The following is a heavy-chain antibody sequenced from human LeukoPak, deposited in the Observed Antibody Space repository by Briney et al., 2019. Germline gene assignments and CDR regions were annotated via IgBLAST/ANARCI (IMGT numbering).Heavy chain of an antibody. CDR3: ARGYCSSTSCYAPLDY. D-gene: IGHD2-2*01. Sequence: GGSLRLSCAASGFTFSSYAMSWVRQAPGKGMQWVSSISDSGGSTDYADSVKGRFTISRDNSKNTLYLQMNSLRAEDTAVYYCARGYCSSTSCYAPLDYWGQGTLVTVSS. J-gene: IGHJ4*02. V-gene: IGHV3-23*01. CDR2: ISDSGGST. CDR1: GFTFSSYA.